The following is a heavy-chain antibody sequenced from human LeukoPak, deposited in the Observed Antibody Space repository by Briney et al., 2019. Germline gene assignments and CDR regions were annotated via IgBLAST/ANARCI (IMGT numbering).Heavy chain of an antibody. CDR3: AKASGSPYYFDY. CDR1: GFTFSNFA. V-gene: IGHV3-23*01. Sequence: GGSLRLSCAASGFTFSNFAMSWVRQAPGKGLECVSLISANVGATYYADSVKGRFTISRDNSKSTLYLQMNSLRADDTAVYYCAKASGSPYYFDYWGQGTLVTVSS. J-gene: IGHJ4*02. CDR2: ISANVGAT. D-gene: IGHD3-10*01.